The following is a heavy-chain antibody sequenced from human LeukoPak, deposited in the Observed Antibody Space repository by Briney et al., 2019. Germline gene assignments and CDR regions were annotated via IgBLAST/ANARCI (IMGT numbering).Heavy chain of an antibody. CDR3: GKGGIYGDSGDY. Sequence: PGGSLRLSCATSGLTFTRYAMSWVRQAPGKGLEWVSGISSSGGVTYSADSVKGRFAISRDNSKNTLYLQMNSLRVEDTALYFCGKGGIYGDSGDYWGQGILVIVSS. D-gene: IGHD4-17*01. CDR2: ISSSGGVT. V-gene: IGHV3-23*01. CDR1: GLTFTRYA. J-gene: IGHJ4*02.